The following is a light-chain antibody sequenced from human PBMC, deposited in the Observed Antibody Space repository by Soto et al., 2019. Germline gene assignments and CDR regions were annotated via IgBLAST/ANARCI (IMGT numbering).Light chain of an antibody. Sequence: AIRMTQSPSSFSASTGDRVTITCRASQGISSYLAWYQQKPGKAPKLLIYAASTLQSGVPSRFSGSGSGTDLTLTISCLQSEDFATYYYQQYYSYPTFGGGTKVEIK. CDR3: QQYYSYPT. J-gene: IGKJ4*01. CDR2: AAS. CDR1: QGISSY. V-gene: IGKV1-8*01.